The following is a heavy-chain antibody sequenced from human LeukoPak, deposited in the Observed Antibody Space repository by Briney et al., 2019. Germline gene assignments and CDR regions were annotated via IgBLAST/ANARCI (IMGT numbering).Heavy chain of an antibody. J-gene: IGHJ5*02. Sequence: SETLSLTCTVSGGSISSYYWSWIRQPPGKGLEWIGYTYCSGSTNYNPSLKSRVTISVDTSKNQFSLKLSSVTAADTAVYYCARGDYDFWSGYYRSWFDPWGQGTLVTVSS. CDR2: TYCSGST. CDR1: GGSISSYY. CDR3: ARGDYDFWSGYYRSWFDP. V-gene: IGHV4-59*01. D-gene: IGHD3-3*01.